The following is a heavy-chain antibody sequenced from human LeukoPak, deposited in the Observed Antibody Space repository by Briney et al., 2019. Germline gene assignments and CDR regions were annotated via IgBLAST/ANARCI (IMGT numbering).Heavy chain of an antibody. D-gene: IGHD2-2*01. CDR1: GYTFTGYY. V-gene: IGHV1-2*02. CDR3: ARGGGYCSSTSCYRLLPNNWFDP. CDR2: INPNSGGT. Sequence: GASVKVSFKASGYTFTGYYMHWVRQAPGQGLEWMGWINPNSGGTNYAQKFQGRVTMTRDTSISTAYMELSRLRSDDTAVYYCARGGGYCSSTSCYRLLPNNWFDPWGQGTLVTVSS. J-gene: IGHJ5*02.